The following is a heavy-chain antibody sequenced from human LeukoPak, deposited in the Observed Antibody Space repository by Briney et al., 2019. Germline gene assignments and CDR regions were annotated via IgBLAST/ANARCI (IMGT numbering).Heavy chain of an antibody. J-gene: IGHJ6*03. CDR3: AREYSYCSGGSCYSDYYYMDV. V-gene: IGHV4-39*07. CDR1: GGSISTSNYY. Sequence: SETLSLTCTVSGGSISTSNYYWGWIRQPPGKGLEWIGNIFYSGSTYYNPSLKSRVTISVDTSKNQFSLKLSSVTAADTAVYYCAREYSYCSGGSCYSDYYYMDVWGKGTTVTVSS. D-gene: IGHD2-15*01. CDR2: IFYSGST.